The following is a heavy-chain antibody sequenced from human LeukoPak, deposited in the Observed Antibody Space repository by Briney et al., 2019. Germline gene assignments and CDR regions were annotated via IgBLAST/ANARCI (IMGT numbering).Heavy chain of an antibody. CDR3: ASTVLLWFGESRWDYFDY. D-gene: IGHD3-10*01. V-gene: IGHV3-23*01. CDR2: ISGSGGNA. CDR1: GFTFSSYG. J-gene: IGHJ4*02. Sequence: PGGSLRLSCAASGFTFSSYGMSWVRQAPGKGLEWVSAISGSGGNAYYADSVKGRFTISRDNSRNTLYLQMNSLRAEDTAVYYCASTVLLWFGESRWDYFDYWGQGTLVTVSS.